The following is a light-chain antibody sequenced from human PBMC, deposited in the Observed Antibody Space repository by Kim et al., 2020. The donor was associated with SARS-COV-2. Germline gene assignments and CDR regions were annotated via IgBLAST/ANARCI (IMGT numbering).Light chain of an antibody. J-gene: IGKJ1*01. V-gene: IGKV1-6*01. CDR3: LQDYTYPWT. CDR1: QAIRND. CDR2: AAS. Sequence: IQMTQSPTSLSASVGDKVTITCRASQAIRNDLGWYQQKPGKAPKVLIAAASILQRGVPSRFSGSGSGTDFTLTIDSLQPEDFVTYYCLQDYTYPWTFGQGTKVDIK.